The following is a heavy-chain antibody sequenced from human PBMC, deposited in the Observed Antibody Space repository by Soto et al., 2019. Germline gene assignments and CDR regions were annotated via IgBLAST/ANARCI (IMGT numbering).Heavy chain of an antibody. V-gene: IGHV1-3*01. CDR2: IIARNGNT. CDR1: GGTFSNDI. Sequence: ASVKVSCKTSGGTFSNDIITWVRQAPGQRLEWMGRIIARNGNTNYSQKFQGRVTITRDTSASTAYMELSSLRSEDKAVYYCARVGPPADPCGQGTLVTVPS. J-gene: IGHJ5*02. CDR3: ARVGPPADP.